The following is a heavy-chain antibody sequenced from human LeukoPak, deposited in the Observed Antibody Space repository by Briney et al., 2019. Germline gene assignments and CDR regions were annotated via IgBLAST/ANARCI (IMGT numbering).Heavy chain of an antibody. CDR1: GGSFSFYF. V-gene: IGHV4-34*01. CDR3: ARDSVSGFQ. CDR2: IDNRGST. Sequence: PSETLSLTCTVSGGSFSFYFWHWLRKPPGEGLDWIGEIDNRGSTQYNPSLRSRGIISIDTSGNHFSLRLTPVTAADTAVYFCARDSVSGFQWGQGMLVTVSS. J-gene: IGHJ4*02. D-gene: IGHD3-10*01.